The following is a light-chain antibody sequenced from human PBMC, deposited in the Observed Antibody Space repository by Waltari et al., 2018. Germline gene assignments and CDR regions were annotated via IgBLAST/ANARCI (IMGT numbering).Light chain of an antibody. V-gene: IGKV1-5*03. CDR2: KPF. CDR3: QHYNNYPVA. CDR1: QSISIW. J-gene: IGKJ2*01. Sequence: DIQMTQSPSTLSASVGDRVTITCRASQSISIWLAWYQQKPGKDPKLLISKPFSLESGVPSRFSGSGSGTEFTLTISNLQPDDFATYYCQHYNNYPVAFGQGTKLEI.